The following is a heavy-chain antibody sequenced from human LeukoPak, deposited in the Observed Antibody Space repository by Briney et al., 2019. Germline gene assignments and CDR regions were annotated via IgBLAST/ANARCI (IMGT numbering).Heavy chain of an antibody. D-gene: IGHD6-13*01. J-gene: IGHJ4*02. CDR3: AKDRLYSSSWYPDY. V-gene: IGHV3-30*02. CDR1: GFTFSSYS. CDR2: IWYGGSNK. Sequence: GGSLRLSCAASGFTFSSYSMNWVRQAPGKGLEWVAVIWYGGSNKYYADSVKGRFTISRDNSKNTLYLQMNSLRAEDTAVYYCAKDRLYSSSWYPDYWGQGTLVTVSS.